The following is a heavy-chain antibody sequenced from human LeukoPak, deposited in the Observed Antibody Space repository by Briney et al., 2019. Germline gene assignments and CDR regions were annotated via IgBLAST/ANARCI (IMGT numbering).Heavy chain of an antibody. J-gene: IGHJ4*02. CDR2: INPNSGGT. D-gene: IGHD6-13*01. CDR3: ARGYSSWSFGFYFDY. CDR1: GYTFTGYY. V-gene: IGHV1-2*02. Sequence: ASVKVSCKASGYTFTGYYMHWVRQAPGQGLEWMGWINPNSGGTNYAQKFQGRVTMTRDTSISTAYMELSRLRSDDTAVYYCARGYSSWSFGFYFDYWGQGTLVTVS.